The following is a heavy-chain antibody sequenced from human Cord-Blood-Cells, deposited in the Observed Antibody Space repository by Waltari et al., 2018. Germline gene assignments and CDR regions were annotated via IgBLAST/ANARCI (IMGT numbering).Heavy chain of an antibody. CDR3: AKDGGWYFDY. Sequence: QVQLVESGGGVVQPGGSLRLSCAASGFTFSSYGMHWVRQAPGKGLEWVAVISYDGSNKYYADSVKGRFTISRDNSKNTLYLQMNSLRAEDTAVYYCAKDGGWYFDYWGQGTLVTVSS. D-gene: IGHD2-15*01. CDR2: ISYDGSNK. V-gene: IGHV3-30*18. CDR1: GFTFSSYG. J-gene: IGHJ4*02.